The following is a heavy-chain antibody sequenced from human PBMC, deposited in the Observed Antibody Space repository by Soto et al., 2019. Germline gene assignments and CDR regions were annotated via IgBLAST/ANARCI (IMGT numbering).Heavy chain of an antibody. Sequence: QVHLQESGPGLVAPSGTLSLTCTLSGGSVRAPDWWYWVRQSPDKGLEWIAEVHIYGHSNYNPSLRSRVSVTIDSSKNQFYLNLNSVTAADTAIYYCARVRQGCSSNNCYFDPWGQGTQVTISS. J-gene: IGHJ5*01. D-gene: IGHD1-1*01. CDR1: GGSVRAPDW. CDR3: ARVRQGCSSNNCYFDP. CDR2: VHIYGHS. V-gene: IGHV4-4*02.